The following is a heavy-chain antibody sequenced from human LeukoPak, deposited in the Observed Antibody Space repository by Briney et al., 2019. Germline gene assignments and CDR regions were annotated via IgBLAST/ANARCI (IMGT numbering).Heavy chain of an antibody. J-gene: IGHJ5*02. CDR1: GFTFSSYA. V-gene: IGHV3-23*01. D-gene: IGHD3-22*01. CDR2: ISGSGGST. CDR3: AKGDSSGYYYPNWLDP. Sequence: GGSLRLSCAASGFTFSSYAMSWVRQAPGKGLEWVSAISGSGGSTYYADSVKGRFTISRDNSKNTLYLQMNSLRAEDTAVYYCAKGDSSGYYYPNWLDPWGQGTLVTVSS.